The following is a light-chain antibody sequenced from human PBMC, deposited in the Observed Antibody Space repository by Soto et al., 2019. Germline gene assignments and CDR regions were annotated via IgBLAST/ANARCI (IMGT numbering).Light chain of an antibody. V-gene: IGKV3-20*01. Sequence: EIVLTQSPGTLSLPPGQRATISCRASQSLSTTDLVWYQQQSGQPPMLVIHVTFRTATGIPARFSGSGSGTDCTLTISRVEPEDSAVYYCQEYSSTPYTFVRGTQLEIQ. CDR1: QSLSTTD. J-gene: IGKJ5*01. CDR3: QEYSSTPYT. CDR2: VTF.